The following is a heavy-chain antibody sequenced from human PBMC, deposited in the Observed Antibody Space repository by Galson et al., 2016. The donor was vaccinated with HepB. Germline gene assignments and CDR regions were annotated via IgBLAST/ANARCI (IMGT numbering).Heavy chain of an antibody. Sequence: QSGAEVKKPGESLRISCKGSGSSFTTYWITWVRQMPGKGLEWMGRIDPRDSYTNYSPAFQGHVTISADESINTVYLQWRSLKASDPAMYYCARHVTGDLDYWGQGTLVTVSS. D-gene: IGHD7-27*01. V-gene: IGHV5-10-1*01. CDR3: ARHVTGDLDY. CDR1: GSSFTTYW. CDR2: IDPRDSYT. J-gene: IGHJ4*02.